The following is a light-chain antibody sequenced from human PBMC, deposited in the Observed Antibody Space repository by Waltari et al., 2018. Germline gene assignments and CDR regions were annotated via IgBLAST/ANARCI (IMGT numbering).Light chain of an antibody. CDR2: DTT. CDR1: ASVSNY. CDR3: QQCGIWPLT. J-gene: IGKJ4*01. V-gene: IGKV3-11*01. Sequence: DIVSTQSLATLSLPAGERATLPSRASASVSNYLAWYQLKPGQSPTLLIYDTTRSATGIPGRFSGSGYGTDFTLANNNLEAEDYALYCCQQCGIWPLTIGGGTQLEIK.